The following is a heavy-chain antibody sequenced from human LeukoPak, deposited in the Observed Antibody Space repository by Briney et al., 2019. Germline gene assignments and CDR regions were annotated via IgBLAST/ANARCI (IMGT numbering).Heavy chain of an antibody. CDR2: INHSGST. CDR1: GGSFSGYY. Sequence: SETLSLTCAVYGGSFSGYYWSWIRQPPGKGLEWIGEINHSGSTNYNPSLKSRVTISVDTPKNQFSLKLSSVTAADTAVYYCARRWLHRKGFDYWGQGTLVTVSS. D-gene: IGHD5-24*01. CDR3: ARRWLHRKGFDY. J-gene: IGHJ4*02. V-gene: IGHV4-34*01.